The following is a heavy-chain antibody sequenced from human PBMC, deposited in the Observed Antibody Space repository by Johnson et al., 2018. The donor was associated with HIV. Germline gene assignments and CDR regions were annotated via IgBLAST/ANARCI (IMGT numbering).Heavy chain of an antibody. CDR1: GFTFSSYA. CDR2: ISGSGGST. CDR3: AKGRIVVAGFDAFDI. D-gene: IGHD2-2*01. V-gene: IGHV3-23*04. Sequence: VQLVESGGGLVQPGGSLRLSCAASGFTFSSYAMSWVRQAPGKGLEWVAAISGSGGSTYYVDSVKGRFTISRDNSKHTLYLQMTSLRAEDTAVYYCAKGRIVVAGFDAFDIWGQGTMGTVSS. J-gene: IGHJ3*02.